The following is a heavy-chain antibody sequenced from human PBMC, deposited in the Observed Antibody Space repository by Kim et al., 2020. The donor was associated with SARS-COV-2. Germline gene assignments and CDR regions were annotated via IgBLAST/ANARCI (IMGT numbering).Heavy chain of an antibody. J-gene: IGHJ3*02. Sequence: ASVKVSCKASGYTFTGYYMHWVRQAPGQGLEWMGWINPNSGGTNYAQKFQGRVTMTRDTSISTAYMELSRLRSDDTAVYYCQLWSSSWYGLDAFDIWGQGTMVTVSS. CDR1: GYTFTGYY. CDR3: QLWSSSWYGLDAFDI. D-gene: IGHD6-13*01. CDR2: INPNSGGT. V-gene: IGHV1-2*02.